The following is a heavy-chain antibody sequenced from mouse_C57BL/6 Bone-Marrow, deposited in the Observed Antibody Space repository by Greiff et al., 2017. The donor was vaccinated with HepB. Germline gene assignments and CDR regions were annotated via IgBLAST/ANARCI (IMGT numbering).Heavy chain of an antibody. V-gene: IGHV5-4*01. D-gene: IGHD1-1*01. CDR2: ISDGGSYT. Sequence: EVKLVESGGGLVKPGGSLKLSCAASGFTFSSYAMSWVRQTPEKRLEWVATISDGGSYTYYPDNVKGRFTISRDNAKNNLYLQMSHLKSEDTAMYYCAREGGFYYGSSPYWYFDVWGTGTTVTVSS. J-gene: IGHJ1*03. CDR1: GFTFSSYA. CDR3: AREGGFYYGSSPYWYFDV.